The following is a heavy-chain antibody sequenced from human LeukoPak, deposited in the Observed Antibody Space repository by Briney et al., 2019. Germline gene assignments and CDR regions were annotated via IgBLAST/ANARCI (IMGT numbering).Heavy chain of an antibody. V-gene: IGHV1-3*03. Sequence: ASVKVSCKASGYTFTSYAMHWVRQAPGQRREWMGWINAGNGNTKYSQEFQGRVTITRDTSASTAYMELSSLRSEDMAVYYCARGSSSSWWGAAYDYWGQGTLVTVSS. J-gene: IGHJ4*02. CDR2: INAGNGNT. CDR1: GYTFTSYA. D-gene: IGHD6-6*01. CDR3: ARGSSSSWWGAAYDY.